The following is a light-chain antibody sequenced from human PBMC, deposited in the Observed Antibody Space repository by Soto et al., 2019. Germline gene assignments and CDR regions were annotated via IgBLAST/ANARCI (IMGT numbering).Light chain of an antibody. Sequence: QPVLTQPPSVSGAPGQRVTLSCTGSSSNIGAGYDVHWYQQLPGTAPKLLIYGNYNRPSGVPDRFSGSKSGTSASLAITGLQAEDEADYYCQSYDSSLSGWVFGGGTKLTVL. CDR2: GNY. J-gene: IGLJ3*02. CDR1: SSNIGAGYD. V-gene: IGLV1-40*01. CDR3: QSYDSSLSGWV.